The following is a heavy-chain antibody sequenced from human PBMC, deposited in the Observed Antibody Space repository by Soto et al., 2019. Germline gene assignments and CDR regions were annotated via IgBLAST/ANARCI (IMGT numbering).Heavy chain of an antibody. Sequence: GGSLRLSCAASGFTFSSYGMHWVRQAPGKGLEWVAVIWYDGSNKYYADSVKGRFTISRDNSKNTLYLQMNSLRAEDTAVYYCARLGSYCSGGSCYSRGGYYFDYWGQGTLVTVSS. CDR1: GFTFSSYG. CDR3: ARLGSYCSGGSCYSRGGYYFDY. J-gene: IGHJ4*02. D-gene: IGHD2-15*01. CDR2: IWYDGSNK. V-gene: IGHV3-33*01.